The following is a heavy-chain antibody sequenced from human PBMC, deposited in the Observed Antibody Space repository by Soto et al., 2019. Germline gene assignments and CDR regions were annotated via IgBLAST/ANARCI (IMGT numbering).Heavy chain of an antibody. D-gene: IGHD2-15*01. CDR2: IWYDGSKK. CDR3: ARVDCTGGSCRPYYYYGMDV. J-gene: IGHJ6*02. Sequence: GGTLRLSCAASGFTFSSYGMNWVRQAPGKGLEWDAVIWYDGSKKEYADSAKGRFTISRDNSKNTLDLQMSRLRVEDTAEYYCARVDCTGGSCRPYYYYGMDVWGQGTTVTVSS. V-gene: IGHV3-33*01. CDR1: GFTFSSYG.